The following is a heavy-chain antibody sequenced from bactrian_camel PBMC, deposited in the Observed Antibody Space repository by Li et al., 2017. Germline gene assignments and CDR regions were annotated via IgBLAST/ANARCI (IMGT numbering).Heavy chain of an antibody. CDR2: INNEDMT. Sequence: HVQLVESGGGSVQAGGSLRLSCVASGYIVSGGCMAWFRQAPGKERELISSINNEDMTTYADSVKGRFTVSRDNRENFLYLQLNSLKTEDTAKYFCAKGIQKCPGSYCRPEGQGTQVTVS. CDR1: GYIVSGGC. D-gene: IGHD2*01. J-gene: IGHJ4*01. V-gene: IGHV3S53*01.